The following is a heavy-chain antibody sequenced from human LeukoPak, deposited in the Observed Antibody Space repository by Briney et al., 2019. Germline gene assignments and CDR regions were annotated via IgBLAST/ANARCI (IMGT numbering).Heavy chain of an antibody. CDR2: FDPEDGET. Sequence: GASVKVSCKVSGYTLTELSMHWVRQAPGKGLEWMGGFDPEDGETIYAQKFQGRVTMTEDTSTDTAYMELSSLRSEDTAVYYCATGTYYYGSGSYYPLDYWGQGTLVTVSS. CDR3: ATGTYYYGSGSYYPLDY. D-gene: IGHD3-10*01. CDR1: GYTLTELS. J-gene: IGHJ4*02. V-gene: IGHV1-24*01.